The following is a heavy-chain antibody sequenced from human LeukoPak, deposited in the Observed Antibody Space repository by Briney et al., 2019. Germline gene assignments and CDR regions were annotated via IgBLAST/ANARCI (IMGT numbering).Heavy chain of an antibody. CDR2: IYYSGST. V-gene: IGHV4-39*07. Sequence: SETLSLTCTVSGGSISSSSYYWGWIRQPPGKGLEWIGSIYYSGSTYYNPSLKSRVTISVDTSKNQFSLKLSSVTAADTAVYYCARFGPIAAALFDYWGQGTLVTVSS. J-gene: IGHJ4*02. CDR3: ARFGPIAAALFDY. D-gene: IGHD6-13*01. CDR1: GGSISSSSYY.